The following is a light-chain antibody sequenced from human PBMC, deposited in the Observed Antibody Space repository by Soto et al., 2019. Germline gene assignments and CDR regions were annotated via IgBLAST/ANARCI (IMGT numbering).Light chain of an antibody. J-gene: IGKJ1*01. CDR1: QSVSRK. Sequence: EIVMTQSPVTLSVSPGERATLSCRASQSVSRKLVWYQQKPGQAPRLLIYDTSTRATGIPARFSGSGSGTEFTLTISSLQSEDFAVYYCQQYNDWPRTFGQGTKVDIK. V-gene: IGKV3-15*01. CDR2: DTS. CDR3: QQYNDWPRT.